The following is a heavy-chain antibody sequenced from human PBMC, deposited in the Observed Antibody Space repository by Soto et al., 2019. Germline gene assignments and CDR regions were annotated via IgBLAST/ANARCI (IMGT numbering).Heavy chain of an antibody. J-gene: IGHJ4*02. D-gene: IGHD3-16*01. V-gene: IGHV3-23*01. CDR2: ISVGGGDT. Sequence: EVQLLESGGGLVQPGGSLRLSCAASGLTFNTYAMSWVRQAPGKGLEWVSIISVGGGDTYYADSVKGRFTISRDDSKHTLYLQMNSLRAEDTAVYFCASRMNDRFDNWGQGTLVTVSS. CDR1: GLTFNTYA. CDR3: ASRMNDRFDN.